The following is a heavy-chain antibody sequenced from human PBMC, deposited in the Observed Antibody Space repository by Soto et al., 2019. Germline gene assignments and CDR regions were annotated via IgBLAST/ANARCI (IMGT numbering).Heavy chain of an antibody. CDR1: GFSFVNYA. CDR3: AKATTSGGWFNPFDS. Sequence: EVKLLESGGGLVQPGGSLRLSCAASGFSFVNYAMNWVRQAPGKGLEWVSGLSSSGTSTYYAESVKGRFTISRDNSRDTLFLPMNSLTAEDTAVYYCAKATTSGGWFNPFDSWGQGALVTVAA. J-gene: IGHJ4*02. D-gene: IGHD6-19*01. V-gene: IGHV3-23*01. CDR2: LSSSGTST.